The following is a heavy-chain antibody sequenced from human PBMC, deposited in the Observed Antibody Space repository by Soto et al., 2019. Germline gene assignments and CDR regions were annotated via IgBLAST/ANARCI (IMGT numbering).Heavy chain of an antibody. CDR2: INAGNGNT. CDR3: ATSGITIFGVVTDNFDY. D-gene: IGHD3-3*01. CDR1: GYTITSYA. Sequence: QVQLVQSGAEEKKPGASVKVSCKASGYTITSYAMHWVRQAPGQRLEWMGWINAGNGNTKYSQKFQGRVTITRDTSASTAYMELSSLRSEDTAVYYCATSGITIFGVVTDNFDYWGQGTLVTVSS. J-gene: IGHJ4*02. V-gene: IGHV1-3*05.